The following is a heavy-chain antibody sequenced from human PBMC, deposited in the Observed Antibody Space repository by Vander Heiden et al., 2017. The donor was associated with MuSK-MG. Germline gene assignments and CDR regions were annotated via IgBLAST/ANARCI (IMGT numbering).Heavy chain of an antibody. V-gene: IGHV3-30*18. J-gene: IGHJ4*02. D-gene: IGHD2-2*01. CDR2: ISYDGSNK. CDR1: GFTFSSYG. Sequence: QVQLVESGGGVVQPGRSLRLSCAASGFTFSSYGMHWVRQAPGKGLEWVAVISYDGSNKYYADSVKGRFTISRDNSKNTLYLQMNSLRAEDTAVYYCAKDQFIVVVPAAIDYWGQGTLVTVSS. CDR3: AKDQFIVVVPAAIDY.